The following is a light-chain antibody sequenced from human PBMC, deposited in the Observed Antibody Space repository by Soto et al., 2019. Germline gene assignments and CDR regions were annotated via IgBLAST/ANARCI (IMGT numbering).Light chain of an antibody. Sequence: EIVLTQSPGTLSLSPGERASFSCRTSENVISNFLGCYQQKPGQAPRLLIYGASSRATGIPVRFSGSGSGTEFTLTISTLQSEDFALYYCQQYHHWWTFGPGTKVDIK. CDR1: ENVISN. CDR3: QQYHHWWT. J-gene: IGKJ1*01. CDR2: GAS. V-gene: IGKV3-15*01.